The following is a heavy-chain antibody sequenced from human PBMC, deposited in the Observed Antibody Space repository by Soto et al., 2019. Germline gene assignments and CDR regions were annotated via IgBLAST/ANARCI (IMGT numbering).Heavy chain of an antibody. J-gene: IGHJ4*02. CDR2: ISGSGGST. CDR1: GFTFSSYA. Sequence: GGSLRLSCAASGFTFSSYAMSWVRQAPGKGLEWVSAISGSGGSTYYADSVKGRFTISRDNSKNTLYLQMNSLRAEDTAVYYCAKDGAHYDYIWGSPQADYWGQGTLVTVSS. CDR3: AKDGAHYDYIWGSPQADY. D-gene: IGHD3-16*01. V-gene: IGHV3-23*01.